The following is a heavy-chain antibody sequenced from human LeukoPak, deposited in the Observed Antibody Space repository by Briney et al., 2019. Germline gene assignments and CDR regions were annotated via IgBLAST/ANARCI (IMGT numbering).Heavy chain of an antibody. V-gene: IGHV3-23*01. Sequence: GMSLRLSCAVSGFTFSSHAMNWVRQAPGKGLEWIAGINIRSTGTYYADSVKGRFTISRDDSKNPLYLQMNTLSVEATAVYYCAKLLGTMWPMWGLDVWGQGTTVTASS. CDR3: AKLLGTMWPMWGLDV. CDR2: INIRSTGT. D-gene: IGHD2-8*02. J-gene: IGHJ6*02. CDR1: GFTFSSHA.